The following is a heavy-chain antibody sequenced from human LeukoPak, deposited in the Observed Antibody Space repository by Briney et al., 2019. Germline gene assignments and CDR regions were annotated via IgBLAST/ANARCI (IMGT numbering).Heavy chain of an antibody. J-gene: IGHJ3*02. D-gene: IGHD1-26*01. CDR2: IKSKTDGGTS. Sequence: PGGSLRLSCAASGFTFSSYWMSWFRQAPGKGLEWVGRIKSKTDGGTSDYAAPVQGRFTISRDDSKNTLYLQMNSLIIEDTAVYYCATDPGEWEPIWGQGTMVTVSS. V-gene: IGHV3-15*01. CDR3: ATDPGEWEPI. CDR1: GFTFSSYW.